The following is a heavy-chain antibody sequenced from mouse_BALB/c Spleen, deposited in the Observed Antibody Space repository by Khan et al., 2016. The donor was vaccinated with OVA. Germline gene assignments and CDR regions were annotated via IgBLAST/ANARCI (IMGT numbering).Heavy chain of an antibody. CDR2: IRRVSTTT. CDR3: AREMEPPFGN. Sequence: EVELVESGGGLVQPGGSRKLSCAASGLTFSSTGMHWLRHAPEQGLEWVAYIRRVSTTTYYADTVQGRFTISRDNPKNTLSLQLTSLRSEHTALYYCAREMEPPFGNWGQGTTLTVSS. J-gene: IGHJ2*01. V-gene: IGHV5-17*02. CDR1: GLTFSSTG.